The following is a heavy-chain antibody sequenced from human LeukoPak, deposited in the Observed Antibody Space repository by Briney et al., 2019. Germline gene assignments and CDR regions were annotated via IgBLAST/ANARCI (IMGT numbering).Heavy chain of an antibody. D-gene: IGHD2/OR15-2a*01. V-gene: IGHV1-3*01. Sequence: RGASVKVSCKASGYTFTSYAMHWVRQAPGQRLEWMGWINAGNGNKKYSQKFQGRVTITRDTSASTAYMKLSSLRSEDTAVYYCARERTTWFDPWGQGTLVTVSS. J-gene: IGHJ5*02. CDR3: ARERTTWFDP. CDR1: GYTFTSYA. CDR2: INAGNGNK.